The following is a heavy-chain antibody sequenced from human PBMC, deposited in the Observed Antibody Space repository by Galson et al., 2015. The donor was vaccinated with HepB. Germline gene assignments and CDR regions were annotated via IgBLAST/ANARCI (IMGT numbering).Heavy chain of an antibody. CDR2: ISSSSSTI. V-gene: IGHV3-48*02. CDR3: ARDLGYCSSTSCYGYYYMDV. J-gene: IGHJ6*03. CDR1: GFTFSSYS. D-gene: IGHD2-2*01. Sequence: SLRLSCAASGFTFSSYSMNWVRQAPGKGLEWASYISSSSSTIYYADSVKGRFTISRDNAKNSLYLQMNSLRDEDTAVYYCARDLGYCSSTSCYGYYYMDVWGKGTTVTVSS.